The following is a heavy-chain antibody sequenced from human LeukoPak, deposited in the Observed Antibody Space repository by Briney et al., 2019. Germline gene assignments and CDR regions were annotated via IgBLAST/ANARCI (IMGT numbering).Heavy chain of an antibody. D-gene: IGHD3-22*01. Sequence: GGSLRLSCAASGFTFSSYWMSWVRQAPGKGLEWVANIKQDGSEKYYVDSVKGRFTISRDNAKNSLYLQMNSLRAEDTAVYYCAREGYSPQYYYDSSGSHPLWYFDYWGQGTLVTVSS. J-gene: IGHJ4*02. V-gene: IGHV3-7*01. CDR3: AREGYSPQYYYDSSGSHPLWYFDY. CDR1: GFTFSSYW. CDR2: IKQDGSEK.